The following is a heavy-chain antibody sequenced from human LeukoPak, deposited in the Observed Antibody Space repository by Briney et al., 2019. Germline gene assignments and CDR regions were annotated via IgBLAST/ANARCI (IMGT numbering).Heavy chain of an antibody. D-gene: IGHD3-3*01. Sequence: SVKVSCKASGGTFSRNTFSWVRQAPGQGLEWMGGIIPIFGTANYAQNFQGRVTITTDESTSTAYMELSSLRSEDTAVYYCAKGLYYDFWSGYHPFDYWGQGTLVTVSS. V-gene: IGHV1-69*05. CDR2: IIPIFGTA. CDR1: GGTFSRNT. CDR3: AKGLYYDFWSGYHPFDY. J-gene: IGHJ4*02.